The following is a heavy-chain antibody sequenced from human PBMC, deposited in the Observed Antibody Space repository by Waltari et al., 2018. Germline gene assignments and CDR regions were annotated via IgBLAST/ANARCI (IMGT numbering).Heavy chain of an antibody. CDR1: GFTFSTYA. CDR2: IGGSGTSI. D-gene: IGHD4-17*01. Sequence: EVQVVESGGGLVKPGGSLRLSCAASGFTFSTYALTWVRQSPGKGLEWVSSIGGSGTSIYYADSVKGRFTISRDNAKNSLYLQMNSLRAEDAAVYYCAREGGANYGESFDYWGQGTLVTVSS. CDR3: AREGGANYGESFDY. V-gene: IGHV3-21*01. J-gene: IGHJ4*02.